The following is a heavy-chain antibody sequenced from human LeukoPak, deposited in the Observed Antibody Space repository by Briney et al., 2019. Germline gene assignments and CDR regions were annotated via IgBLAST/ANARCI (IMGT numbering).Heavy chain of an antibody. V-gene: IGHV4-34*01. D-gene: IGHD3-3*01. CDR1: GGSFSGYY. Sequence: SETLSLTCAVYGGSFSGYYWSWIRQPPGKGLEWIGEINHSGSTNYNPSLKSRVTISVDTSKNQFSLKLSSVTAADTAVYYCARDPQKPDYDFWSGDAFDIWGQGTVVTVSS. J-gene: IGHJ3*02. CDR3: ARDPQKPDYDFWSGDAFDI. CDR2: INHSGST.